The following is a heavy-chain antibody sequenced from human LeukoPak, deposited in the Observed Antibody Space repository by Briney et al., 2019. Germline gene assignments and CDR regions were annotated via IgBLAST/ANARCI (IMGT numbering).Heavy chain of an antibody. J-gene: IGHJ6*04. V-gene: IGHV3-30-3*01. D-gene: IGHD3-22*01. CDR2: MSYDGSNK. Sequence: PGRSLRLSCAASGFTFSSYAMHWVRQAPGKGLEWVAVMSYDGSNKYYADSVKGRFTISRDNSKNTLYLQMNSLRAEDTAVYYCARQRPRRDSSGYHYYYGMDVWGKGTTVTVSS. CDR3: ARQRPRRDSSGYHYYYGMDV. CDR1: GFTFSSYA.